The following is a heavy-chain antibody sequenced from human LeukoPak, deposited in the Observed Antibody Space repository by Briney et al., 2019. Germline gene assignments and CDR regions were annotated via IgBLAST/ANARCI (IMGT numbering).Heavy chain of an antibody. V-gene: IGHV3-21*01. CDR1: GFTFSSYT. CDR3: ARATNYDILTGYFDY. J-gene: IGHJ4*02. Sequence: GGSLRLSCAASGFTFSSYTMNWVRQAPGKGLEWVSSISSSSSYIYYAESVKGRFTMSRDNAKNSLYLQMNSLRAEDTAVYYCARATNYDILTGYFDYWGQGTLVTVSS. D-gene: IGHD3-9*01. CDR2: ISSSSSYI.